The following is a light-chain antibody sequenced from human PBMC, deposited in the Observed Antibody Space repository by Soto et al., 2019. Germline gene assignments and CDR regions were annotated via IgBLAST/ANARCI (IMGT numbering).Light chain of an antibody. Sequence: SALTQPRSVSGSPGQSVTISCTGTSSYVGCYNYVSFYQQHPVKAPKLMIYDFIKLPSVVPYRFSGSKSGNTSSLTISVXQXEDEADYYCGSHAGSYTPHYVFGTGTKVTVL. CDR1: SSYVGCYNY. CDR2: DFI. V-gene: IGLV2-11*01. J-gene: IGLJ1*01. CDR3: GSHAGSYTPHYV.